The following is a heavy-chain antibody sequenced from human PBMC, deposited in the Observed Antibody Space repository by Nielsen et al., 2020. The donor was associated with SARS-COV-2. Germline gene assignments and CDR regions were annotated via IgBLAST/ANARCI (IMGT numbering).Heavy chain of an antibody. V-gene: IGHV4-39*01. Sequence: SETLSLTCTVSGGSISSSSYYWGWIRQPPGKGLEWIGSIYYSGSTYYNPSLKSRVTISVDTSKNQFSLKLSSVTAADTAVYYCASTLWIQLWSFDYWGQGTLVTVSS. J-gene: IGHJ4*02. CDR3: ASTLWIQLWSFDY. CDR1: GGSISSSSYY. CDR2: IYYSGST. D-gene: IGHD5-18*01.